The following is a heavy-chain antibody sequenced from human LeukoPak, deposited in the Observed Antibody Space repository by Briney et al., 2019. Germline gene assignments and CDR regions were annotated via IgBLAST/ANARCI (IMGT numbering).Heavy chain of an antibody. CDR2: TYYRSTWYN. V-gene: IGHV6-1*01. CDR3: ARRLTQYDCFDP. CDR1: GGSISSGG. Sequence: SETLSLTCTVSGGSISSGGYYWSWIRQPPGKGLEWLGRTYYRSTWYNDYAVSVRGRITVNPDTSKNQFSLHLNSVTPEDTAVYYCARRLTQYDCFDPWGQGILVTVSS. J-gene: IGHJ5*02. D-gene: IGHD2-2*01.